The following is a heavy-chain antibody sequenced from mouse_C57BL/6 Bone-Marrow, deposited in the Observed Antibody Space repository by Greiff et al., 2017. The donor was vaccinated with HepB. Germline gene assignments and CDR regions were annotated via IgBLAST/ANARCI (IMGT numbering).Heavy chain of an antibody. J-gene: IGHJ1*03. CDR2: IDPEDGET. CDR3: AREDYYGSSGV. D-gene: IGHD2-1*01. Sequence: VQLKESGAELVKPGASVKLSCTASGFNINDYYMHWVKQRTEQGLEWIGRIDPEDGETKYAPKFQGKATITADTSSNTAYLQLSSLTSEDTAVYYCAREDYYGSSGVWGTGTTVTVSS. CDR1: GFNINDYY. V-gene: IGHV14-2*01.